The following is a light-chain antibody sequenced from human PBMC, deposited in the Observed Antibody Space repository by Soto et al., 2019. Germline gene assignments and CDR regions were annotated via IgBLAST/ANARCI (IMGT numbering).Light chain of an antibody. CDR3: QSYDSNLSTYV. Sequence: QSVLTQPPSVSGAPGQRVTISCTGSSSNIGAGYDVHWYQQLPGTAPKLLIYGNSNRPSGVPDRFSGSKSGTSASLAITGLQHEDEADYYCQSYDSNLSTYVFGTGTKLTVL. J-gene: IGLJ1*01. CDR1: SSNIGAGYD. CDR2: GNS. V-gene: IGLV1-40*01.